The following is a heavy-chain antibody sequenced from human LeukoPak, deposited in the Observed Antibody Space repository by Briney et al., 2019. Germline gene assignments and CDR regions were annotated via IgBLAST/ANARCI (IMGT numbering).Heavy chain of an antibody. Sequence: ASVKVSCKASGYTFTSYGISWVRQAPGQGLEWMGWISAYNGNTNYAQKLQGRVTMTTDTSTSTAYMELRSLRSDDTAVYYCARDRESQVVVTANDAFDIWGQGTMVTVSS. J-gene: IGHJ3*02. V-gene: IGHV1-18*01. CDR2: ISAYNGNT. CDR3: ARDRESQVVVTANDAFDI. CDR1: GYTFTSYG. D-gene: IGHD2-21*02.